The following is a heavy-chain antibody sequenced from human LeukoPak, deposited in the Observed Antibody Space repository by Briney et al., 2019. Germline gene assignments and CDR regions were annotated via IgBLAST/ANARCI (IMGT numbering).Heavy chain of an antibody. D-gene: IGHD2-15*01. CDR2: IYDSGSI. CDR1: GGSISSSSYD. J-gene: IGHJ4*02. CDR3: ASWLGYCSGGSCYSFPDY. Sequence: SETLSLTCTVSGGSISSSSYDWGWIRQPPGKGLEGIGRIYDSGSIYYNPSVKSRVTISVDTSKNQFCLKLSSVTAPDTAVYYCASWLGYCSGGSCYSFPDYWGQGTLVTVSS. V-gene: IGHV4-39*01.